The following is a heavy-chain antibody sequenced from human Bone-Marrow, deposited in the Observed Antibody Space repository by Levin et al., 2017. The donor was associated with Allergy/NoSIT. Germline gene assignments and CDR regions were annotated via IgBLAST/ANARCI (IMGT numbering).Heavy chain of an antibody. CDR2: ISAYNGNT. CDR3: ARAPGYYDSSGYDDYYYYGMDV. Sequence: VASVKVSCKASGYTFTSYGISWVRQAPGQGLEWMGWISAYNGNTNYAQKLQGRVTMTTDTSTSTAYMELRSLRSDDTAVYYCARAPGYYDSSGYDDYYYYGMDVWGQGTTVTVSS. CDR1: GYTFTSYG. V-gene: IGHV1-18*01. J-gene: IGHJ6*02. D-gene: IGHD3-22*01.